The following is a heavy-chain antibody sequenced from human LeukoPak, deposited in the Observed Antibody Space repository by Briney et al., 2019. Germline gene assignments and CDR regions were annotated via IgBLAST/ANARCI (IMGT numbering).Heavy chain of an antibody. CDR3: ARGGYSSSWYHFDY. V-gene: IGHV3-53*01. J-gene: IGHJ4*02. Sequence: GGSLRLSCAASGFTVSSNYMSWVRQAPGKGLERVSVIYSGGTTNYADSVKGRFTTSRDNSKNTLFLQMNSLRAEDTAVYYCARGGYSSSWYHFDYWGQGTLVTVSS. CDR2: IYSGGTT. D-gene: IGHD6-13*01. CDR1: GFTVSSNY.